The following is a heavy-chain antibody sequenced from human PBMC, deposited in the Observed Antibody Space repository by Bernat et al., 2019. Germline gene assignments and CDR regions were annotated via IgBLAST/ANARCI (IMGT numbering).Heavy chain of an antibody. Sequence: EVRLVESGGGLVQPGGSLRLSCAASGFTFSGYTMNWVRQAPGKGLQWVSSISSTGTNTYYADSVKGRFTISRDNSKNTLSLQMNSLRAEDTAIYYCAIAGTLFPFDPWGQGTLVTVSS. J-gene: IGHJ5*02. CDR2: ISSTGTNT. CDR1: GFTFSGYT. V-gene: IGHV3-23*04. D-gene: IGHD3-10*01. CDR3: AIAGTLFPFDP.